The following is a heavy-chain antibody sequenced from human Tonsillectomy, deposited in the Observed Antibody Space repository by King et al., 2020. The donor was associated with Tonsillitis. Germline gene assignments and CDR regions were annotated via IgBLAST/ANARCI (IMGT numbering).Heavy chain of an antibody. D-gene: IGHD2-15*01. Sequence: VQLVESGAEVKKPGASVKVSCKASGYTFTSYYMHWVRQAPGQGLEWMGIINPSGGSTSYAQKFQGRVTMTRDTSTSTVYMELSSLRSEDTAVYYCARGSAIVVVVAAQLAAYWGQGTLVTVSS. CDR2: INPSGGST. CDR3: ARGSAIVVVVAAQLAAY. J-gene: IGHJ4*02. V-gene: IGHV1-46*01. CDR1: GYTFTSYY.